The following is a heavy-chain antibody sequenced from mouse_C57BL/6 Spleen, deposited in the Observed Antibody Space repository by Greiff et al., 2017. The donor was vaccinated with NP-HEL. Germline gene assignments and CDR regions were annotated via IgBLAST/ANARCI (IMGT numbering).Heavy chain of an antibody. CDR1: GYTFTSYW. Sequence: VKVVESGAELVKPGASVKLSCKASGYTFTSYWMHWVKQRPGQGLEWIGMIHPNSGSTNYNEKFKSKATLTVDKSSSTAYMQLSSLTSEDSAVYYCARGGYFDYWGQGTTLTVSS. CDR2: IHPNSGST. CDR3: ARGGYFDY. V-gene: IGHV1-64*01. J-gene: IGHJ2*01.